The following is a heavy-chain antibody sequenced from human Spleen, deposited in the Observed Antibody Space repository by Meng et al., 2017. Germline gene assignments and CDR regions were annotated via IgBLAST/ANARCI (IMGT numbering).Heavy chain of an antibody. CDR3: ARGPTTMAHDFDY. J-gene: IGHJ4*02. Sequence: SETLSLTCAVSGGSISSGDWWSWVRQPPGKGLEWIGEIYHSGSTNYNPSLESRVTMSVDKSKNQFSLRLSSVTAADSAVYYCARGPTTMAHDFDYWGQGTLVTVSS. V-gene: IGHV4-4*02. CDR1: GGSISSGDW. CDR2: IYHSGST. D-gene: IGHD4-11*01.